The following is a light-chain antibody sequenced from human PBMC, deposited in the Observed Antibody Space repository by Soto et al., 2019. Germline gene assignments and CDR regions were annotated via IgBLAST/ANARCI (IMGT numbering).Light chain of an antibody. CDR2: NNN. Sequence: VTISCTGSSSNIGAGYDVHWYQQLPGTAPKLLIYNNNNRPSGVPDRFSGSKSGTSASLAITGLQAEDEADYYCQSYDSSLSGYVFGTGTRSAS. CDR1: SSNIGAGYD. J-gene: IGLJ1*01. V-gene: IGLV1-40*01. CDR3: QSYDSSLSGYV.